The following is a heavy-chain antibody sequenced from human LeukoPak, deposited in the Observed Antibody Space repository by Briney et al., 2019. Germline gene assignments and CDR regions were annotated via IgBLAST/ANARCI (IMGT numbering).Heavy chain of an antibody. CDR3: ARGDHYDVLTGFQTPSHLSDY. Sequence: GASVKVSCKASGYTFTGYYMHWVRQAPGQGLEWMGWINPNSGGTNYAQKFQGRVTMTRDASISTAYMELSSLRSDDTAAYYCARGDHYDVLTGFQTPSHLSDYWGQGTLVTVSS. D-gene: IGHD3-9*01. J-gene: IGHJ4*02. CDR1: GYTFTGYY. CDR2: INPNSGGT. V-gene: IGHV1-2*02.